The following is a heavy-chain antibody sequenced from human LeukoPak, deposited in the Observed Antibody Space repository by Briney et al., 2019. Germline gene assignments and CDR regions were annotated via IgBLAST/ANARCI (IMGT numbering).Heavy chain of an antibody. D-gene: IGHD3-22*01. CDR3: ARGVGYYDYVDY. J-gene: IGHJ4*02. Sequence: HPGGSLRLSCAASGFTFSSYAMHWVRQAPGKGLEWVAVISYDGSNKYYADSVKGRFTISRDNSKNTLYLQVNSLRAEDTAVYYCARGVGYYDYVDYWGQGTLVTVSS. CDR1: GFTFSSYA. V-gene: IGHV3-30-3*01. CDR2: ISYDGSNK.